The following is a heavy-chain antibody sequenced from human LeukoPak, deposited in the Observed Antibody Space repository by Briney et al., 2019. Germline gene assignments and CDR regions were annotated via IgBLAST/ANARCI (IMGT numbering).Heavy chain of an antibody. Sequence: ASVKVSCKASGYTFTSYGISWVRQAPGQGLEWMGWISAYNGNTNYAQKLQGRVTMTTDTSTSTAYMELRSLRSDDTAVYYCARDFYCSSTSCPKAYYYYYMDVWGKGTTVTVSS. D-gene: IGHD2-2*01. CDR1: GYTFTSYG. CDR3: ARDFYCSSTSCPKAYYYYYMDV. J-gene: IGHJ6*03. V-gene: IGHV1-18*01. CDR2: ISAYNGNT.